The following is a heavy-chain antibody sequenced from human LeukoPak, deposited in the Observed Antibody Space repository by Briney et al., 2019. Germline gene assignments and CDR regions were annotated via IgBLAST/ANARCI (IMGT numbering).Heavy chain of an antibody. Sequence: SVKVSCKASGGTFSSYAISWVRQAPGQGLEWMGGIIPIFGTANYAQKFQGRVTITADESTSTAYMELSSLRSEDTAVYYCAISRAGWVMTYAFDIWGQGTMVTVSS. J-gene: IGHJ3*02. CDR1: GGTFSSYA. D-gene: IGHD2-21*01. CDR2: IIPIFGTA. V-gene: IGHV1-69*01. CDR3: AISRAGWVMTYAFDI.